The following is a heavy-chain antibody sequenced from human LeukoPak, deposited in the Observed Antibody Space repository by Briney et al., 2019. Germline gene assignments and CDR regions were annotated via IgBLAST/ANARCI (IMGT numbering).Heavy chain of an antibody. Sequence: SETLSLTCTVSGGSISSYYWSWIRQPPGKGLEWIGNIYDSGSTKYNPSLKSRVTVSGDTSKNQVSLKLSSVTAADTAIYYCARWYSRGWIDNWGQGTLVTVST. CDR3: ARWYSRGWIDN. V-gene: IGHV4-59*01. CDR2: IYDSGST. D-gene: IGHD6-13*01. CDR1: GGSISSYY. J-gene: IGHJ5*02.